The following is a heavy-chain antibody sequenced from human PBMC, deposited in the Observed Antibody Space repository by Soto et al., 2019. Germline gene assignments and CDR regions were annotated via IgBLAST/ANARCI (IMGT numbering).Heavy chain of an antibody. CDR3: AKANKDGYSHFDY. V-gene: IGHV3-23*01. D-gene: IGHD4-4*01. CDR2: ISGSGGST. Sequence: LRLSCAASGFTFSSYAMSWVRQAPGKGLEWVSAISGSGGSTYYADSVKGRFTISRDNSKNTLYLQMNSLRAEDTAVYYCAKANKDGYSHFDYWGQGTLVTVSS. J-gene: IGHJ4*02. CDR1: GFTFSSYA.